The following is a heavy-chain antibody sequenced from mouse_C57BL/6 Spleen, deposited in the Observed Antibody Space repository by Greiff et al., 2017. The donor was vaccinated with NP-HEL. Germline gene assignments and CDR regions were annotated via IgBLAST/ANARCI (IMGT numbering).Heavy chain of an antibody. V-gene: IGHV5-17*01. D-gene: IGHD1-1*01. Sequence: EVKLMESGGGLVKPGGSLKLSCAASGFTFSDYGMHWVRQAPEKGLEWVAYISSGSSTIYYADTVKGRFTISRDNAKNTLFLQMTSLRSEETAMYYCARGDYYGSSYGFDYWGQGTTLTVSS. CDR2: ISSGSSTI. CDR3: ARGDYYGSSYGFDY. J-gene: IGHJ2*01. CDR1: GFTFSDYG.